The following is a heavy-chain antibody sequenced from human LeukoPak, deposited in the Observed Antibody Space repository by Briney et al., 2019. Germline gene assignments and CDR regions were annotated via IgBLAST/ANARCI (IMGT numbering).Heavy chain of an antibody. Sequence: PGGSLRLSCAASGFTVSSNYVSWVRQAPGKGLDWVSVIYSGGSTYYADSVKGRFTISRDNSKNTMHLQMNSLRAEDTAVYYCARGTYYDSSGYPSPHFDYWGQGTLVTVSS. V-gene: IGHV3-53*01. CDR2: IYSGGST. CDR3: ARGTYYDSSGYPSPHFDY. J-gene: IGHJ4*02. CDR1: GFTVSSNY. D-gene: IGHD3-22*01.